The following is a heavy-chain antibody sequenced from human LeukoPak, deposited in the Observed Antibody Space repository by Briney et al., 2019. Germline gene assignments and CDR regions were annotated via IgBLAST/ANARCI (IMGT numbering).Heavy chain of an antibody. CDR1: GFTFSSYA. V-gene: IGHV3-23*01. J-gene: IGHJ4*02. D-gene: IGHD3-22*01. Sequence: GGSLRLSCAASGFTFSSYAMSWVRQGPGKGLEWGSAISGSGGSTYYADSVKGRFTISRDNSKNTLYLQMNSLRAEDTAVYYCATQDDSSGYSPFDYWGQGTLVTVSS. CDR2: ISGSGGST. CDR3: ATQDDSSGYSPFDY.